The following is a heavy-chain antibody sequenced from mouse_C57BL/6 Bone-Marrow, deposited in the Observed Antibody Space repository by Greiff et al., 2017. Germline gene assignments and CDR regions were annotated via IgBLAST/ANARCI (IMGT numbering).Heavy chain of an antibody. Sequence: VQLQQSGAELVRPGASVKLSCTASGFNIKDDYMHWVKQRPEQGPEWIGWIDPENGDTEYASKFQGKAPLPADTSSNTAYLQLSSLTSAATAVYYCTTGGLRRGDYAMDYWSQGTSVTVSS. J-gene: IGHJ4*01. D-gene: IGHD2-4*01. CDR1: GFNIKDDY. CDR3: TTGGLRRGDYAMDY. CDR2: IDPENGDT. V-gene: IGHV14-4*01.